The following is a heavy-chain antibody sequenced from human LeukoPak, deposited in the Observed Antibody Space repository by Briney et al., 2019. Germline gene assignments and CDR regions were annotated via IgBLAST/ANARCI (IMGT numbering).Heavy chain of an antibody. CDR2: INHSGST. V-gene: IGHV4-34*01. CDR3: ARGSPELVVFDY. CDR1: GGSFSGYY. Sequence: SETLSLTCAVYGGSFSGYYWSWIRQPPGKGLEWIGEINHSGSTNYNPSLKSRVTISVDTSKNQFSLKLSSVTAADTAVYYCARGSPELVVFDYWGQGTLVTVSS. D-gene: IGHD2-8*02. J-gene: IGHJ4*02.